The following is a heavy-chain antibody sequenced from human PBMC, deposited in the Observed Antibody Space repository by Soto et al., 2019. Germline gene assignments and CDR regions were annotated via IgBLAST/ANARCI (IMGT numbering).Heavy chain of an antibody. CDR1: GYTFSRSG. D-gene: IGHD1-26*01. Sequence: QVQLVQSGAEVRKPGASVKVSCKTSGYTFSRSGISWVRQAPGQGLEWMGWISTYNGDANYAQKTQGRVTMTTVTSTSTAFMELGSMTSDDTAVYYCARSGSVPYYYYGLDVWGQGTTVTVSS. J-gene: IGHJ6*02. V-gene: IGHV1-18*01. CDR2: ISTYNGDA. CDR3: ARSGSVPYYYYGLDV.